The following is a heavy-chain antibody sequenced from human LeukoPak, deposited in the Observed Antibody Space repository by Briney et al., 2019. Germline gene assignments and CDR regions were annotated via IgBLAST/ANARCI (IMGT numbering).Heavy chain of an antibody. V-gene: IGHV1-69*04. CDR1: GGTFISYA. Sequence: GASVKVSCKASGGTFISYAISWVRQAPGQGLEWMGRINVILDTANYAQKFQGRVTIIADISTSTSYMELSSLRSEDTAVYYCARDQGIGDASDIWGQGTMVTVSS. J-gene: IGHJ3*02. CDR2: INVILDTA. CDR3: ARDQGIGDASDI.